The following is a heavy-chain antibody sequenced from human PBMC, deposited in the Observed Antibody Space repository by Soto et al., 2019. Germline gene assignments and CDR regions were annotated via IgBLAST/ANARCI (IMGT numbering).Heavy chain of an antibody. J-gene: IGHJ4*02. CDR3: ARDSSGYYLLDY. CDR1: GFTFNSYR. CDR2: ISRSSSTI. D-gene: IGHD3-22*01. Sequence: HPGGSLRLSCAASGFTFNSYRMNWVRQAPGKGLEWVSYISRSSSTIYYADSVKGRFTISRDNAKNSLYLQMSGLRDEDTAVYYRARDSSGYYLLDYWGQGTLVTVSS. V-gene: IGHV3-48*02.